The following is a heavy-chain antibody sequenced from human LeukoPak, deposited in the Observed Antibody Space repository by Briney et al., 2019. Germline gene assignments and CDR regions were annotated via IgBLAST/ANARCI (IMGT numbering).Heavy chain of an antibody. CDR2: IYWNDDK. CDR3: AFLDVDIVATNENWFDP. D-gene: IGHD5-12*01. CDR1: GFSLSTSGVG. Sequence: SGPTLVNPTQTLTLTCTFSGFSLSTSGVGVGWIRQPPGKALEWLALIYWNDDKRYSPSLKSRLTITKDASKNQVVLTLTNMDPVDTATYYCAFLDVDIVATNENWFDPWGQGTLVTVSS. V-gene: IGHV2-5*01. J-gene: IGHJ5*02.